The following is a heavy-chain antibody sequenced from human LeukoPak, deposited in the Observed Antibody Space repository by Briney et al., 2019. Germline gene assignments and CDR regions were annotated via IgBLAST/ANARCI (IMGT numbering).Heavy chain of an antibody. D-gene: IGHD3-22*01. V-gene: IGHV3-21*01. J-gene: IGHJ4*02. CDR1: GFTFSSYS. Sequence: GGSPRLSCAASGFTFSSYSMNWVSQAPGKGLEWVSSISSSSSYIYYADSVKGRFTISRDNAKNSLYLQMNSLRAEDTAVYYCAREYYYDSSGYYFGYWGQGTLVTVSS. CDR2: ISSSSSYI. CDR3: AREYYYDSSGYYFGY.